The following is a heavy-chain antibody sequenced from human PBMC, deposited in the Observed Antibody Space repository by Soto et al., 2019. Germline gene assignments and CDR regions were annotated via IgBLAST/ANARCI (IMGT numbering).Heavy chain of an antibody. CDR2: ISYDGSNK. D-gene: IGHD6-19*01. J-gene: IGHJ4*02. CDR3: ARDLGGQIGWYFLYDY. Sequence: CSACIFTVRANIVCRLRHAPGKGLEWVAVISYDGSNKYYADSVKGRFTISRDNSKNTLYLQMNSLRAEDTAVYYCARDLGGQIGWYFLYDYWRKGT. V-gene: IGHV3-30-3*01. CDR1: IFTVRANI.